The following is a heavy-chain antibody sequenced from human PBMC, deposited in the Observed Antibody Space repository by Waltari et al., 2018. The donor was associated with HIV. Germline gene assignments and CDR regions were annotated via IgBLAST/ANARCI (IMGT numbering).Heavy chain of an antibody. CDR1: GFSPTTTGMG. CDR2: IYWDDDK. Sequence: QITLMESGPALVNPTQPLTLTCTFSGFSPTTTGMGGRWIRQPPGKALEWLALIYWDDDKRYTSSLKNRLTVTKDTSKNQVVLTMTNMDHVDTATYYGAHRHLMLGARAFHLWGQGTLVTVSS. D-gene: IGHD2-8*01. CDR3: AHRHLMLGARAFHL. J-gene: IGHJ1*01. V-gene: IGHV2-5*08.